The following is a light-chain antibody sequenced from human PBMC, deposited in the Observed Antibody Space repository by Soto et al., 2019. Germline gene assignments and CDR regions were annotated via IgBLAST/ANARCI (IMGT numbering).Light chain of an antibody. Sequence: EIVLTQSPGTLSLSPGERATLSCRASQSVSTTYLAWYQQKPGQAPRLLIYGASSRATGIPDRVSGSGSGTDFTLIISRQEPEVFAVYYCQQYGSSPTFGQGTKVEIK. J-gene: IGKJ1*01. CDR1: QSVSTTY. CDR2: GAS. V-gene: IGKV3-20*01. CDR3: QQYGSSPT.